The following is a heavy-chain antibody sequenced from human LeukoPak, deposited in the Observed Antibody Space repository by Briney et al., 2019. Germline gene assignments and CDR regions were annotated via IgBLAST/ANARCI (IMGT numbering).Heavy chain of an antibody. CDR3: ARVGYSYGYYYYYYYMGV. J-gene: IGHJ6*03. CDR1: GGSISSYY. CDR2: IYYSGST. Sequence: PSETLSLTCTVSGGSISSYYWSWIRQPPGKGLEWIGYIYYSGSTNYNPSLKSRVTISVDTSKNQFSLKLSSVTAADTAVYYCARVGYSYGYYYYYYYMGVWGKGTTVTISS. D-gene: IGHD5-18*01. V-gene: IGHV4-59*01.